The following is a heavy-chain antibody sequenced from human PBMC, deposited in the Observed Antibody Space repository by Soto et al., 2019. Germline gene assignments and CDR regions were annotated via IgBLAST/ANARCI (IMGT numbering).Heavy chain of an antibody. J-gene: IGHJ4*02. Sequence: GGSLRLSCAASGFTFSSYAMSWVRQAPGKGLEWVSAISGSGGSTYYADSVKGRFTISRDNSKNTLYLQMNSLRAEDTAIYYCATAPGGGIYYFDYWGQGTLVTVSS. D-gene: IGHD6-13*01. CDR1: GFTFSSYA. V-gene: IGHV3-23*01. CDR3: ATAPGGGIYYFDY. CDR2: ISGSGGST.